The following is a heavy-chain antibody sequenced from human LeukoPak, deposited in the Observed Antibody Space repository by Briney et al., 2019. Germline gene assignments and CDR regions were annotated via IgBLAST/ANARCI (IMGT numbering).Heavy chain of an antibody. J-gene: IGHJ6*03. D-gene: IGHD1-14*01. CDR1: GFTFSSYG. CDR3: AKFPRNFVAYFYYYMDV. Sequence: GGTLRLSCAASGFTFSSYGMSWVRQAPGKGLEWVSAISGSGGSTYYADSVKGRFTISRDNSRNTLYLQMNSLRAEDTAVYYCAKFPRNFVAYFYYYMDVWGKGTTVIVSS. V-gene: IGHV3-23*01. CDR2: ISGSGGST.